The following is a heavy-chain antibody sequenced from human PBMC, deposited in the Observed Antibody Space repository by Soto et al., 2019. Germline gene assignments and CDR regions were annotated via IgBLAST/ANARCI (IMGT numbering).Heavy chain of an antibody. CDR3: ARGRGGYCSGGICYRFLDP. J-gene: IGHJ5*02. CDR1: GYTFTNYE. D-gene: IGHD2-15*01. CDR2: MNPNSGDT. V-gene: IGHV1-8*01. Sequence: QEQLVQSGAEVKKPGASVKVSCTASGYTFTNYETIWVRQATGQGLEWMGWMNPNSGDTVVAQRFQGRLTMTRDTSRRTAYMELSSLTSDDTAVYYCARGRGGYCSGGICYRFLDPWGQGTLVTVSS.